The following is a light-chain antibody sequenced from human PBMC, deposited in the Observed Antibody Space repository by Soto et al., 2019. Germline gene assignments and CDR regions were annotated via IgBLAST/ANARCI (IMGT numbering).Light chain of an antibody. J-gene: IGKJ1*01. CDR2: LGS. CDR1: QSLLHSNGYHY. Sequence: VLTQSPLSLPVTPGESASISCRSNQSLLHSNGYHYLDWYLQKPGQSPHLLIDLGSSRASGVPDRFSGSGSGTDFTLTISRVEAEDGGVYFCMHALQTPWPFGPGTKVDI. V-gene: IGKV2-28*01. CDR3: MHALQTPWP.